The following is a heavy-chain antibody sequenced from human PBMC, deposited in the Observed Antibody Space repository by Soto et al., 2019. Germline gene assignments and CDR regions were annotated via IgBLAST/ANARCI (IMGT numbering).Heavy chain of an antibody. CDR3: ARDPPRYCSGGSCYSAYYYGMDV. Sequence: EVQLVESGGGLVKPGGSLRLSCAASGITFSSYSMNWVRQAPGKGLEWVSSISSSSSYIYYADSVKGRFTISRDNAKNSLYLQMNSLRAEDTAVYYCARDPPRYCSGGSCYSAYYYGMDVWGQGTTVTVSS. CDR1: GITFSSYS. D-gene: IGHD2-15*01. J-gene: IGHJ6*02. V-gene: IGHV3-21*01. CDR2: ISSSSSYI.